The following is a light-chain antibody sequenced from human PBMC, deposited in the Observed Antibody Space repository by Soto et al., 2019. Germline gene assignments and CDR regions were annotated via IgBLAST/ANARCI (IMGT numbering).Light chain of an antibody. J-gene: IGLJ2*01. Sequence: QSALTQPASVSGSPGQSITISCTGTSSDVGGYNYVSWYQQHPGKVPKLLIYDVSIRPSGVSNRFSGSKSGNTASLTISGLQGEDEADYYCSSYTSSSTLVFGGGTKVTVL. CDR1: SSDVGGYNY. CDR2: DVS. CDR3: SSYTSSSTLV. V-gene: IGLV2-14*01.